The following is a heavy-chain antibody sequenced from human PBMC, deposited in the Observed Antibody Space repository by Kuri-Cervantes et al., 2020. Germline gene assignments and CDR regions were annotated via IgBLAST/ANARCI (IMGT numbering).Heavy chain of an antibody. CDR3: TRALGGPYGSGSYYPYVFDY. CDR1: GFTFSSYA. CDR2: ISGSGAGT. J-gene: IGHJ4*02. V-gene: IGHV3-23*01. D-gene: IGHD3-10*01. Sequence: GESLKISCEASGFTFSSYAMAWVRQAPGKGLEWVSAISGSGAGTYYADSMKGRFTVSRDNSRNTLYLQMNSLKTEDTAVYYCTRALGGPYGSGSYYPYVFDYWGQGTLVTVSS.